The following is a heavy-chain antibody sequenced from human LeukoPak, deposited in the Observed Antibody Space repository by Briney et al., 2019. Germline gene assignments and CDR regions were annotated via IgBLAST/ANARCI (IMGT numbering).Heavy chain of an antibody. CDR2: ISSSSSTI. CDR1: GFTFSSYS. CDR3: ARVGGAPGYSSSPHDY. J-gene: IGHJ4*02. V-gene: IGHV3-48*01. D-gene: IGHD6-13*01. Sequence: GGSLRLSCAASGFTFSSYSMNWVRQAPGKGLEWVSYISSSSSTIYYADSVKGRFTISRDNAKNSLYLQMNSLRAEDTAVYYWARVGGAPGYSSSPHDYWGQGTLVTVSS.